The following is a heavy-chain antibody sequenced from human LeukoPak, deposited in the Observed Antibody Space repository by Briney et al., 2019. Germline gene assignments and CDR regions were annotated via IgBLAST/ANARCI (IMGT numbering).Heavy chain of an antibody. V-gene: IGHV1-2*02. CDR1: GYTFTSYG. CDR2: INLNSGGT. J-gene: IGHJ4*02. Sequence: ASVKVSCKASGYTFTSYGISWVRQAPGQGLEWMGWINLNSGGTNFAQRFQGRVTMTRDTSISTAYMDLSRLISDDTAVYYCVRDAGYCTGGSCWYFDHWGQGTLVTVSS. D-gene: IGHD2-15*01. CDR3: VRDAGYCTGGSCWYFDH.